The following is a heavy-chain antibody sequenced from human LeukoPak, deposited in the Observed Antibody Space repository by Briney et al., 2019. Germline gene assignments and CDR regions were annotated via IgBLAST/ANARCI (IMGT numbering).Heavy chain of an antibody. Sequence: ASVKVSCKASGYSFTIYYVHWVRQAPGQGLEWMGIINPSGGSVSYAQKFQGRVTMTADTSTNTAYMELGSLTSDDTAVYYCARGHSTERTQYFFDFWGQGTLVTVSS. CDR2: INPSGGSV. V-gene: IGHV1-46*01. CDR1: GYSFTIYY. D-gene: IGHD4-17*01. CDR3: ARGHSTERTQYFFDF. J-gene: IGHJ4*02.